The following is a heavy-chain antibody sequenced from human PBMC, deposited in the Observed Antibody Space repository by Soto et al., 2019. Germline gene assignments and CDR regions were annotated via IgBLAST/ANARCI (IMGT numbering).Heavy chain of an antibody. CDR1: GFTFSSYD. V-gene: IGHV3-13*04. CDR3: ARAIGPTLFDY. J-gene: IGHJ4*02. CDR2: IGTTGDT. Sequence: GGSLRLSCSASGFTFSSYDMHWVRQGTGKGLEWVSAIGTTGDTYYAGSVKGRFTISRENAKNSLYLQMNSLRAGDTAIYFCARAIGPTLFDYWGQGTLVTSPQ. D-gene: IGHD3-22*01.